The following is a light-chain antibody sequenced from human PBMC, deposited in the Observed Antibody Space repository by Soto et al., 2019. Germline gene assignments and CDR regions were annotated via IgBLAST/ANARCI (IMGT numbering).Light chain of an antibody. J-gene: IGKJ3*01. CDR3: QQYGTSPFT. Sequence: EMVLTQSPGTLSLSPGERATLSCRASQSVSNNYLAWYQQKPGQAPRLLISGASNRATGIPDRFSGSGSVTDFTLAISRLEPEDFAVYYCQQYGTSPFTFGPGTKVDLK. CDR2: GAS. CDR1: QSVSNNY. V-gene: IGKV3-20*01.